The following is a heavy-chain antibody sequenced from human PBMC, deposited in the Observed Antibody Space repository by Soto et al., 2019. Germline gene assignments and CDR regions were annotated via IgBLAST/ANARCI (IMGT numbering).Heavy chain of an antibody. CDR2: LYYSGST. D-gene: IGHD2-2*01. Sequence: SKTLSLTCTVPGGSIISSNYDWGWSRQPPGNGQEWNGSLYYSGSTYYNPSLKSRVTTSVDTSKNQFSPKLSSVTAADTAVYCCAIFYFTAIVVVPAAKDYTDVWGNGTKVTVSS. CDR1: GGSIISSNYD. J-gene: IGHJ6*03. CDR3: AIFYFTAIVVVPAAKDYTDV. V-gene: IGHV4-39*01.